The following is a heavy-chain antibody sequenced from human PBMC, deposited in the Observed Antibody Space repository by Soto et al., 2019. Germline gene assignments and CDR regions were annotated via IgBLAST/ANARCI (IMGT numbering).Heavy chain of an antibody. CDR1: GGTFHSHA. V-gene: IGHV1-69*06. CDR2: IIPVFNTT. J-gene: IGHJ5*02. CDR3: ARVRFYYDSRGYYRFDP. D-gene: IGHD3-22*01. Sequence: QVQLVQSGAEVKKPGSSVKVSCKTSGGTFHSHAVTWVRQAPGQGLEWMGGIIPVFNTTNYAEKFQGRVTITADMFASTAYMELSSLRSEDTAVYYCARVRFYYDSRGYYRFDPWGQGTLVIVSS.